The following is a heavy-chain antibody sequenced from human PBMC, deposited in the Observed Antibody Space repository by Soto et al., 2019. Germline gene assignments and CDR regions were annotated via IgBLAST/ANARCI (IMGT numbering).Heavy chain of an antibody. D-gene: IGHD3-3*01. V-gene: IGHV3-7*05. CDR2: IKQDGSEK. Sequence: GGSLRLSCAASGFTFSSYWMSWVRQAPGKGLEWVANIKQDGSEKYYVDSVKGRFTISRDNAKNSLYLQMNSLRAEDTAVYYCARDSPLYDFWSGAKIDYWGQGTLVTVSS. CDR1: GFTFSSYW. CDR3: ARDSPLYDFWSGAKIDY. J-gene: IGHJ4*02.